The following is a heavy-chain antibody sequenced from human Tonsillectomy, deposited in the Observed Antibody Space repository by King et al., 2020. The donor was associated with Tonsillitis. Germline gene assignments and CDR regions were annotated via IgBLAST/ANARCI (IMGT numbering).Heavy chain of an antibody. CDR1: GLTVSTNY. V-gene: IGHV3-66*01. CDR3: ARDGGGDGRACLDV. J-gene: IGHJ6*02. D-gene: IGHD2-21*02. CDR2: IYSDGST. Sequence: VQLVESGGGLVQPGGSLRLSCAASGLTVSTNYMSWVRQAPGGGLEGGSVIYSDGSTYYADSVKGRFTISRDSSKNTLYLQMSSLRVEDTAVYYCARDGGGDGRACLDVWGQGTTVTVP.